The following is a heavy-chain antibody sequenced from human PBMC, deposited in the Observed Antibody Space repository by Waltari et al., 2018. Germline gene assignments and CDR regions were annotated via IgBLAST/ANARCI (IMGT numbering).Heavy chain of an antibody. CDR1: GYSISNNYY. J-gene: IGHJ4*02. Sequence: QMHLQESGPGLVKPSETLSLTCALPGYSISNNYYWAWIRQSPEKGLEWMGAIHHTGTTYYNPSLNSRITMSVDTPNNQFSLKLNSVTAADTAVYYCARGGYHPANFDFWGQGILVTVSS. CDR2: IHHTGTT. V-gene: IGHV4-38-2*01. CDR3: ARGGYHPANFDF. D-gene: IGHD2-15*01.